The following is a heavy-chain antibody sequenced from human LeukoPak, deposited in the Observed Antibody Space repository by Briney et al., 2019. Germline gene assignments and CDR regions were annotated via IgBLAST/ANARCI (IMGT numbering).Heavy chain of an antibody. J-gene: IGHJ5*02. CDR3: AKDLEQWVINWFDP. CDR2: ITSSGRYI. CDR1: GFTFSSYS. V-gene: IGHV3-21*04. Sequence: TGGSLRLSCAASGFTFSSYSMNWVRQAPGKGLEWVSSITSSGRYIYYADSVKGRFTISRDNSENSLYLQMDSLRAEDTAVYYCAKDLEQWVINWFDPWGQGTLVTVSS. D-gene: IGHD6-19*01.